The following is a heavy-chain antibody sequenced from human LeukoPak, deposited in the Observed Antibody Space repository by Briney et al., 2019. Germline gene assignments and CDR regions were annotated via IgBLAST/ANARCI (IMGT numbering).Heavy chain of an antibody. V-gene: IGHV3-30-3*01. J-gene: IGHJ3*02. D-gene: IGHD3-22*01. CDR2: ISYDGSNK. CDR3: ARGRITMIVVVMNDAFDI. CDR1: GFTFSSYW. Sequence: GGSLRLSCAASGFTFSSYWMHWVRQAPGKGLEWVAVISYDGSNKYYADSVKGRFTISRDNSKNTLYLQMNSLRAEDTAVYYCARGRITMIVVVMNDAFDIWGQGTMVTVSS.